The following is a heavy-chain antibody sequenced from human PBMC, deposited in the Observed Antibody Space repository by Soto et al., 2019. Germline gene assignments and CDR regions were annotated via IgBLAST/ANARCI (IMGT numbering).Heavy chain of an antibody. Sequence: PGGSLRLSCAASGFTFSSYSMNWVRQAPGKGLEWVSSISSSSIYIYYADSVKGRFTISRDNAKNSLYLQMNSLRAEDTAVYYCARDGSYRGSYSWFDPWGQGTLVTVSS. J-gene: IGHJ5*02. CDR3: ARDGSYRGSYSWFDP. CDR2: ISSSSIYI. D-gene: IGHD1-26*01. V-gene: IGHV3-21*01. CDR1: GFTFSSYS.